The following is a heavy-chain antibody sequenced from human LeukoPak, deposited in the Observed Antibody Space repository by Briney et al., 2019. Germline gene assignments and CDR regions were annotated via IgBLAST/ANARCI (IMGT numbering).Heavy chain of an antibody. CDR1: GFTFSSYG. CDR3: AKDKVIVVPGEETTPKQYYFDY. J-gene: IGHJ4*02. Sequence: GGSLRLSCAASGFTFSSYGMHWVRQAPGKGLEWVAFIRYDGSNKYYADSVKGRFTISRDNSKNTLYLQMNSLRAEDTAVYYCAKDKVIVVPGEETTPKQYYFDYWGQGTLVTVSS. CDR2: IRYDGSNK. D-gene: IGHD2-2*01. V-gene: IGHV3-30*02.